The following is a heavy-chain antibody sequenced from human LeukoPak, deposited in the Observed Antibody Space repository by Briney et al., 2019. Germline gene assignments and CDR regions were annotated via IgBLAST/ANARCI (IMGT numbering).Heavy chain of an antibody. V-gene: IGHV3-30*04. Sequence: GGSLRLSCAASGFTSSSYAMHWVRQAPGKGLEWVAVISFDGSNKYYADSVRGRFTVSRDNPKNTLYLQVNSLRAEDTALYHCAREYCGGECYSGVDYWGQGTLVTVSS. D-gene: IGHD2-21*01. J-gene: IGHJ4*02. CDR3: AREYCGGECYSGVDY. CDR2: ISFDGSNK. CDR1: GFTSSSYA.